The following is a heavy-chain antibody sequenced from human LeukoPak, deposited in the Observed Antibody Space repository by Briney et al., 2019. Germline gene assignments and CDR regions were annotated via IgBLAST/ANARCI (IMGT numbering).Heavy chain of an antibody. V-gene: IGHV1-18*01. D-gene: IGHD3-22*01. CDR1: GYTFTSYG. CDR3: ARTWSPYDSSGYYHQGYWFEP. J-gene: IGHJ5*02. Sequence: AASVKVSCKASGYTFTSYGISWVRQAPGQGLEWMGWISAYNGNTNYAQKLQGRVTMTTDTSTSTAYMELRSLRSDDTAVYYCARTWSPYDSSGYYHQGYWFEPWGQGSLVTVSS. CDR2: ISAYNGNT.